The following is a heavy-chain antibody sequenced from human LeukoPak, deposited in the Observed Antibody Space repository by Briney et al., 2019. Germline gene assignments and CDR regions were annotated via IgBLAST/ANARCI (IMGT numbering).Heavy chain of an antibody. CDR2: INPNSGGT. D-gene: IGHD5-18*01. V-gene: IGHV1-2*02. CDR3: ARAGYSYGYSWFDP. J-gene: IGHJ5*02. Sequence: ASVKVSCKASGYTFTGYYMHWVRQAPGQGLEWMGWINPNSGGTNYAQKFQGRVTMTRDTSISTAYKELSRLRSDDTAVYYCARAGYSYGYSWFDPWGQGTLVTVSS. CDR1: GYTFTGYY.